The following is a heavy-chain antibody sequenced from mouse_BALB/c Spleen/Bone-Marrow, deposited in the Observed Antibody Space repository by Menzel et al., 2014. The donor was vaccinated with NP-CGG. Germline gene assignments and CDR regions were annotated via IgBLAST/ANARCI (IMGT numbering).Heavy chain of an antibody. CDR2: INPSTGYT. CDR1: GYTFTSYW. CDR3: ARPYGNYDAMDY. V-gene: IGHV1-7*01. J-gene: IGHJ4*01. D-gene: IGHD2-1*01. Sequence: QVQLQQSGAELAKPGASVKMSCKASGYTFTSYWMHWVKQRPGQGLEWIGYINPSTGYTEYNPKFKDKATLTADKSSSTAYMQLSSLTSEDSAVYYCARPYGNYDAMDYWGQGTSVTVSS.